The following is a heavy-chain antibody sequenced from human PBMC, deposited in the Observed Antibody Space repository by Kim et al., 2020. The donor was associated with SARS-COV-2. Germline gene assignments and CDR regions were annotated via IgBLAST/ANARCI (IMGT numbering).Heavy chain of an antibody. D-gene: IGHD6-13*01. V-gene: IGHV1-46*01. J-gene: IGHJ6*02. CDR1: GYTFTSYY. Sequence: ASVKVSCKASGYTFTSYYMHWVRQAPGKGLEWMGIINPIGVSTSNAKKFRGRSTMTRDTSTSTVYMELSSLRSEDTAVYYCARELGKLQQQLVLDYYYYGMDVWGQGTTVTVSS. CDR3: ARELGKLQQQLVLDYYYYGMDV. CDR2: INPIGVST.